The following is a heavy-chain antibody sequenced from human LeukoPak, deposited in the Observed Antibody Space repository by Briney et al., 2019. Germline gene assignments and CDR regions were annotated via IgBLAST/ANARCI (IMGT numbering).Heavy chain of an antibody. CDR2: INTKSGRT. D-gene: IGHD3-3*01. J-gene: IGHJ5*02. CDR3: ARADFIDAGPYLIGP. Sequence: ASVKVSCKTSGYSFTDYYIHWVRQAPGQGLEWMGWINTKSGRTSSAREFQGRVTMTRDPSITTVYMDMAWLTSDDTAIYFCARADFIDAGPYLIGPWGQGTLVTVSS. V-gene: IGHV1-2*02. CDR1: GYSFTDYY.